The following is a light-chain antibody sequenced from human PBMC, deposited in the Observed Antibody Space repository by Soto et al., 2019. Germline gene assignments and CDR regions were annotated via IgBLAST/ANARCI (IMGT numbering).Light chain of an antibody. Sequence: DIVMTQSPDSLAVALGETATITCKSSQSILYSSNNKNSLAWYQQKPGQPPKLLFYWASTRESGVPGRFNGSGSGTDFTLAIRSLQAYDVPVSYSQHESITPPRTFGQGTKVEIK. CDR1: QSILYSSNNKNS. J-gene: IGKJ1*01. V-gene: IGKV4-1*01. CDR2: WAS. CDR3: QHESITPPRT.